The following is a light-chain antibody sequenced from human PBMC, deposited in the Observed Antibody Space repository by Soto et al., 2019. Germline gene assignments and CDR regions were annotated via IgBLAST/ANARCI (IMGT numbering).Light chain of an antibody. CDR3: QQRSYWLS. Sequence: PGERATLSCRASQSVSSSLAWYQQKPGQAPRLLIYEASNRATGIPARFSGSGSGTDFTLTISSLEPEDFAVYYCQQRSYWLSFGGGTKVEIK. CDR2: EAS. CDR1: QSVSSS. J-gene: IGKJ4*01. V-gene: IGKV3-11*01.